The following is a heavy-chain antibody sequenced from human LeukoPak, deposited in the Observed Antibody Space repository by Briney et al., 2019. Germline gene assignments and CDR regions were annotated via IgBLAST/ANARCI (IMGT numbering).Heavy chain of an antibody. J-gene: IGHJ4*02. V-gene: IGHV4-59*01. Sequence: PSETLSLTCTVSGGSISSYCWSWIRQPPGKGLEWIGYIYYSGSTNYNPSLKSRVTISVDTSKNQFSLKLSSVTAADTAVYYCARVQYYFDYWGQGTLVTVSS. CDR2: IYYSGST. CDR1: GGSISSYC. CDR3: ARVQYYFDY.